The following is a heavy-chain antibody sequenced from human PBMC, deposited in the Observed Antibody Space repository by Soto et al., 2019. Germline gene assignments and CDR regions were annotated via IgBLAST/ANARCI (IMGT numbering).Heavy chain of an antibody. J-gene: IGHJ5*02. Sequence: PSETLSLTCAVYGGSFSGYYWSWIRQPPGKGLEWIGEINRSGSTNYNPSLKSRVTISVDTSKNQFSLKLSSVTAADTAVYYCARHFWSGFYRFDPWGQGTLVTVSS. CDR3: ARHFWSGFYRFDP. CDR2: INRSGST. CDR1: GGSFSGYY. D-gene: IGHD3-3*02. V-gene: IGHV4-34*01.